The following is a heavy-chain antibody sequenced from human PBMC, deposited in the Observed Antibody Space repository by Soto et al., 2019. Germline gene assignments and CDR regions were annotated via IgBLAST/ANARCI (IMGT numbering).Heavy chain of an antibody. V-gene: IGHV2-5*02. J-gene: IGHJ3*02. Sequence: QITLKESGPTVVKPTQTLTLTCTFSGFSLTTSGVGVGWIRQPPGEALEWLAFIYWDDDKYFRPSLRRRLTITKDTSKNQVVLTLTNMDPVDTATYYCAHSRDGYTLDSLDIFDIWGQGTMVTVSS. CDR3: AHSRDGYTLDSLDIFDI. CDR2: IYWDDDK. CDR1: GFSLTTSGVG. D-gene: IGHD2-2*03.